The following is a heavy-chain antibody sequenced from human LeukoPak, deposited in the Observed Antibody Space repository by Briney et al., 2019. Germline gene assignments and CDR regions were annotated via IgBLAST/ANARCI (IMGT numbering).Heavy chain of an antibody. J-gene: IGHJ3*02. V-gene: IGHV4-39*01. CDR1: GDSIRSSSYY. Sequence: KPSEPLSHTWSLSGDSIRSSSYYWGWIRQPPGMGLEWIGSIYYSGSTSYNPSLKNRATISVDTSKNQFSLNLTSVTAADTAVFYCASTRRSGTYLEAFDIWGQGTMVTISS. D-gene: IGHD1-26*01. CDR3: ASTRRSGTYLEAFDI. CDR2: IYYSGST.